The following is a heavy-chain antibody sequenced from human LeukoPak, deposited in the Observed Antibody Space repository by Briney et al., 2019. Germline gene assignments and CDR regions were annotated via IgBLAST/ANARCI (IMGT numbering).Heavy chain of an antibody. CDR2: ISWNGNII. CDR3: VKDRSQWFGELSN. V-gene: IGHV3-9*01. J-gene: IGHJ4*02. CDR1: GFTFDDYA. D-gene: IGHD3-10*01. Sequence: GGSLRLSCEASGFTFDDYAIHWVRQAPGKGLEWVSGISWNGNIIGYADSVKGRFTISRDSAQSSLYLQMNSLRAEDTALYYCVKDRSQWFGELSNWGQGTLVTVSS.